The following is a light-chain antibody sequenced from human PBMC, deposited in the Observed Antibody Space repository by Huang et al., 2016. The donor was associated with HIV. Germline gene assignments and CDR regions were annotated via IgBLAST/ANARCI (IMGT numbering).Light chain of an antibody. CDR1: QNIFHSPNNKNY. V-gene: IGKV4-1*01. J-gene: IGKJ4*01. CDR3: QQYYVTPLT. Sequence: DIVMTQSPDSLAVSLGERAIINCKSSQNIFHSPNNKNYLAWYQQKPGQPPKLLIYWAYARESGVPDRFSGSGSGTDFTLAISSLQAEDVAVYYCQQYYVTPLTFGGGTKVQIK. CDR2: WAY.